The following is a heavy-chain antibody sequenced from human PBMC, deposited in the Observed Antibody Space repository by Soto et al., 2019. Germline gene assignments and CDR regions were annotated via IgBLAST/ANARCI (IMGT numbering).Heavy chain of an antibody. CDR3: AREGGGYDY. CDR2: IYYSGST. D-gene: IGHD5-12*01. CDR1: GGSISSSSYY. Sequence: SETLSLTCTVSGGSISSSSYYWGWIRQPPGKGLEWIGSIYYSGSTYYNPYLKSRVTISVDTSKNQFSLKLSSVTAADTAVYYCAREGGGYDYWGQGTLVTVSS. J-gene: IGHJ4*02. V-gene: IGHV4-39*07.